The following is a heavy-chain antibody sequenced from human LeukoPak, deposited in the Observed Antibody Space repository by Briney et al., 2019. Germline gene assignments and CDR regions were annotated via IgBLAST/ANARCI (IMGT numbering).Heavy chain of an antibody. J-gene: IGHJ4*02. CDR3: ARGKQLWPQEFDY. CDR2: ISSSSSYI. D-gene: IGHD5-18*01. V-gene: IGHV3-21*01. Sequence: PGGSLRLSCAASGFTFSSYSMNWVRQAPGKGLEWVSSISSSSSYIYYADSVKGRFTISSDNAKNSLYLQMNSLRAEDTAVYYCARGKQLWPQEFDYWGQGTLVTVSS. CDR1: GFTFSSYS.